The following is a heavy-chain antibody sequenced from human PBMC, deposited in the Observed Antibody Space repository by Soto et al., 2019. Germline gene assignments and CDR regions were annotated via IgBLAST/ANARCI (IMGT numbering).Heavy chain of an antibody. CDR2: ISYDGSNK. J-gene: IGHJ3*02. D-gene: IGHD6-13*01. CDR3: ARDGAAAGSGAFDI. CDR1: GFTFSSYA. V-gene: IGHV3-30-3*01. Sequence: QVQLVESGGGVVQPGRSLRLSCAASGFTFSSYAMHWVRQAPGKGLEWVAVISYDGSNKYYADSVNGRFTISRDNSKNTLYLQMNSLRAEDTAVYYCARDGAAAGSGAFDIWGQGTMVTVSS.